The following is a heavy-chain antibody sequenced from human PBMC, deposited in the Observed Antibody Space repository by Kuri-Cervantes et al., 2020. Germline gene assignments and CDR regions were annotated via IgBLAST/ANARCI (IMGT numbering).Heavy chain of an antibody. CDR3: ARDVFYYGSGRPGYYMDV. CDR1: GFTFSDYY. V-gene: IGHV3-11*04. J-gene: IGHJ6*03. Sequence: GGSLRLSCAASGFTFSDYYMSWIRQAPGKGLEWVSYISSSGSTIYYADSVKGRFTISRDNAKNSLYLQMNSLRAEDTAVYYCARDVFYYGSGRPGYYMDVWGKGTTVTVSS. CDR2: ISSSGSTI. D-gene: IGHD3-10*01.